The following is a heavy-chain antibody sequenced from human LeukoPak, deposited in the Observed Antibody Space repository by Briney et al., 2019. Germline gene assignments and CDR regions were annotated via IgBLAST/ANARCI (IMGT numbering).Heavy chain of an antibody. J-gene: IGHJ4*02. V-gene: IGHV4-34*01. CDR2: ISHIGNA. CDR3: ARGGQRGGWYLDS. D-gene: IGHD6-19*01. CDR1: GGSFTDYY. Sequence: SETLSLTCDVHGGSFTDYYWTWIRQPPGRGLEWIGEISHIGNAIYNPSLTSRVTISIDTSHNQFSLRLTSVTAADTALYFFARGGQRGGWYLDSWGQGTLVTVSS.